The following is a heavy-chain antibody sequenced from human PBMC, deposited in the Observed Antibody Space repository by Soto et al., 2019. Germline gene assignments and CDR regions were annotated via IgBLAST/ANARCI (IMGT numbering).Heavy chain of an antibody. CDR1: GVSISSGNR. CDR2: IFHDGTA. J-gene: IGHJ4*02. Sequence: SETLSLTCAVSGVSISSGNRWSWGRQTPQRGLEYIGEIFHDGTANYYPSFEKRVAISVDTSKNQFSLKLTSVTAADTAIYFCARLVYDTRLNYMYFDFWGQGALVTVSS. D-gene: IGHD3-10*01. V-gene: IGHV4-4*02. CDR3: ARLVYDTRLNYMYFDF.